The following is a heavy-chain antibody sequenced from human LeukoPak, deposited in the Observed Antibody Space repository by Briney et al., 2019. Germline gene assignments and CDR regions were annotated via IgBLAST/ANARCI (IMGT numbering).Heavy chain of an antibody. Sequence: SETLSLTCAVYGGSFSGYYWSWLRQPPGKGRAWVGEIKHSGSTNYNPSPKSRVTISVDTSKNQFSLKLSSVTAADTAVYYCARRVRGVITPLDYWGQGTLVTVSS. V-gene: IGHV4-34*01. J-gene: IGHJ4*02. CDR2: IKHSGST. D-gene: IGHD3-10*01. CDR1: GGSFSGYY. CDR3: ARRVRGVITPLDY.